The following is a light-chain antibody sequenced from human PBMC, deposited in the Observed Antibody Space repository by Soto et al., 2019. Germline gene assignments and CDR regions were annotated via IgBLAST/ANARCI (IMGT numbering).Light chain of an antibody. CDR1: QNIRSR. J-gene: IGKJ1*01. V-gene: IGKV1-5*01. Sequence: DFRMTQSPSSLSAPVGAPATRTCRASQNIRSRLAWFQQKPGKAPKLLIYDASSLESGVPQRFSGSGSGTEFTLTISSLQTDDFSTYYCQQYHSYWTFGQGTKVDIK. CDR3: QQYHSYWT. CDR2: DAS.